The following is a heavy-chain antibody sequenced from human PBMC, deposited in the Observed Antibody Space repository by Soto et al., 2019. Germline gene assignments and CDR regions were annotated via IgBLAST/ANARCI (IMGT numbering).Heavy chain of an antibody. CDR2: VFYKGNT. Sequence: QVQLQESGPGLVKPSETLSLTCTVSGGSITGYYWTWFRQHPGKGLEWIGYVFYKGNTNYNPSLKSRVTISVDTSANQFSLRLRSVTAADTAVYYCARSVDSFGFTDYWGQGTLVTVSS. D-gene: IGHD5-18*01. CDR3: ARSVDSFGFTDY. V-gene: IGHV4-59*01. J-gene: IGHJ4*02. CDR1: GGSITGYY.